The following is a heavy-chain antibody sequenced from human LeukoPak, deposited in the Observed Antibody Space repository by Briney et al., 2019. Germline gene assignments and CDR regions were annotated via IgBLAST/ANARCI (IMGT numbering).Heavy chain of an antibody. V-gene: IGHV3-33*08. Sequence: GGSLRLSCAASGFTFSSYAMSWVRQAPGKGLEWVAVIWYDGSNKYYADSVKGRFTISRDNSKNTLYLQMNSLRAEDTAVYYCARDLAVAGTYFDYWGQGTLVTVSS. D-gene: IGHD6-19*01. J-gene: IGHJ4*02. CDR1: GFTFSSYA. CDR2: IWYDGSNK. CDR3: ARDLAVAGTYFDY.